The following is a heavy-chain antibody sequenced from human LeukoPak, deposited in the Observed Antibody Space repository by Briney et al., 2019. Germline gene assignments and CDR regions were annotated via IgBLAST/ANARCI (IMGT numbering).Heavy chain of an antibody. V-gene: IGHV1-18*01. CDR3: ARAGDRVTRRKYDY. CDR2: ISAFNGNT. Sequence: WASVKVSCKASGYTFTSYGISWVRQAPGQGLEWMGWISAFNGNTNYAQKLQGRVTMTTDTSTSTAYMELRSLRSDDTAVYYCARAGDRVTRRKYDYWGQGTLVTVSS. D-gene: IGHD4-17*01. J-gene: IGHJ4*02. CDR1: GYTFTSYG.